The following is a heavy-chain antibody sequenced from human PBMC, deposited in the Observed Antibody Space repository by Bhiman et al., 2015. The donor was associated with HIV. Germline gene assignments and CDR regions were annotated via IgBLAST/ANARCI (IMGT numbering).Heavy chain of an antibody. Sequence: QVQLVESGGGVVQPGRSLRLSCAASGFTFSRHGMHWVRQAPGKGLEWVAVISYDGSNKYYGDSVKGRFTISRDNSKNTLYLQMDSLRAEDTAVYYCARGRKDIEAADGLDNDAFDMWGQGTLVTVSS. D-gene: IGHD6-13*01. V-gene: IGHV3-30*03. CDR3: ARGRKDIEAADGLDNDAFDM. CDR2: ISYDGSNK. CDR1: GFTFSRHG. J-gene: IGHJ3*02.